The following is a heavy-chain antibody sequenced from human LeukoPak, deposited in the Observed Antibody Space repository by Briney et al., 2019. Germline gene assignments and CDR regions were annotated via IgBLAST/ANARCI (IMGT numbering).Heavy chain of an antibody. CDR3: ARGEYNYGYGNLDS. Sequence: SETLSLTCTVSGGSISTYYWSWIRQPPGKGLEWIGYIYYSGSTNYNPSLKSRVTISVDTSKNQFSLRLSSVTAADTAVYYCARGEYNYGYGNLDSWGQGTLVTVSS. D-gene: IGHD5-18*01. J-gene: IGHJ4*02. CDR1: GGSISTYY. CDR2: IYYSGST. V-gene: IGHV4-59*01.